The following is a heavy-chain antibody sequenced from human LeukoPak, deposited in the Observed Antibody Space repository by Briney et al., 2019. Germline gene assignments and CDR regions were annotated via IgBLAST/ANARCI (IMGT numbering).Heavy chain of an antibody. CDR1: GFTFSSYA. D-gene: IGHD4/OR15-4a*01. V-gene: IGHV3-23*01. Sequence: GGSLRLSCAASGFTFSSYAMSWVRQAPGKGLEWVSAISGSGGSTYYADSVKGRFTISRDNSKNTLCLQMNSLRAEDTAVYYCAKDGAYYYYGMDVWGQGTTVTVSS. CDR2: ISGSGGST. J-gene: IGHJ6*02. CDR3: AKDGAYYYYGMDV.